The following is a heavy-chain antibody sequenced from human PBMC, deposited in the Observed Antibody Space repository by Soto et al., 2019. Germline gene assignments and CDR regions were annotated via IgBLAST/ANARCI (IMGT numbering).Heavy chain of an antibody. CDR3: ARATENNWNDYYYYYGMDV. D-gene: IGHD1-20*01. Sequence: QVQLQQSGPGLVKPSQTLSLTCAISGDSVSSNSAAWNWIRQSPSRGLEWLGRTYYRSKWYNDYAVSVKSRITINPDTSKNQFSLQLNSVTPEDTAVYYCARATENNWNDYYYYYGMDVWGQGTTVTVSS. J-gene: IGHJ6*02. V-gene: IGHV6-1*01. CDR2: TYYRSKWYN. CDR1: GDSVSSNSAA.